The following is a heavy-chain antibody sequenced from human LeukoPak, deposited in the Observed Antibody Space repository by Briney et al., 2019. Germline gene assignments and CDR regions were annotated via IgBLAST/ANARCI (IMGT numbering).Heavy chain of an antibody. CDR3: ARVWGGDWFAVDY. CDR1: GGSISSGGYY. D-gene: IGHD3/OR15-3a*01. Sequence: SETLSLTCTVSGGSISSGGYYWSWIRQHPGKGLEWIGYIYYSGSTYYNPSLKSRVTISVDTSKNQFSLKLSSVTAADTAVYYCARVWGGDWFAVDYWGQGTLVTVSS. J-gene: IGHJ4*02. V-gene: IGHV4-31*03. CDR2: IYYSGST.